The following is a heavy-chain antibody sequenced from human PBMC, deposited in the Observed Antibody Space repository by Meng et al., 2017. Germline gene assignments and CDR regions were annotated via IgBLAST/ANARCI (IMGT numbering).Heavy chain of an antibody. CDR1: GYTFTSYA. CDR3: ARSIVATMVFDY. D-gene: IGHD5-12*01. CDR2: INPNSGGT. V-gene: IGHV1-2*06. Sequence: QVQLVQSGSELKKPGASVKVACKASGYTFTSYAMNWVRQAPGQGLEWMGRINPNSGGTNYAQKFQGRVTMTRDTSISTAYMELSRLRSDDTAVYYCARSIVATMVFDYWGQGTLVTVSS. J-gene: IGHJ4*02.